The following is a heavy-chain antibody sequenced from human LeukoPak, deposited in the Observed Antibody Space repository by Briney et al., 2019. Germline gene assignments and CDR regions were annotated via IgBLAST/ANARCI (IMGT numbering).Heavy chain of an antibody. Sequence: SETLSLTCTVSGGSISNYYWSWIRQSPGKGLEWIGDIYYSGSTTNYNPSLKSRVTISVDTSKNQFSLKLTSVTAADTAVYYCARGRSFYSPWGQGTTVTVSS. V-gene: IGHV4-59*08. D-gene: IGHD2/OR15-2a*01. J-gene: IGHJ6*02. CDR2: IYYSGSTT. CDR3: ARGRSFYSP. CDR1: GGSISNYY.